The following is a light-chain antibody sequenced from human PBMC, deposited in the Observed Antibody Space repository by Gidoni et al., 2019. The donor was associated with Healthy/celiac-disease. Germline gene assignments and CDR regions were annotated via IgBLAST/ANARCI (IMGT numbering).Light chain of an antibody. CDR3: AAWDDSLNVNWV. CDR1: SFNIGSNT. V-gene: IGLV1-44*01. CDR2: SNN. Sequence: QTVLTQPPSASGTPGQRVTIPCSGSSFNIGSNTVNWYKQLPGTATKLLIYSNNQRPSGVPDRFSGSKSGTSASLAISGLQSEDEADYYCAAWDDSLNVNWVFGGGTKLTVL. J-gene: IGLJ3*02.